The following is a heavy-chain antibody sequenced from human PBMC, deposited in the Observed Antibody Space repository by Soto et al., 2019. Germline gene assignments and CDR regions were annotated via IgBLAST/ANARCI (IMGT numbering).Heavy chain of an antibody. CDR3: AILSK. Sequence: TXGSLRLSCAASGFTFSSNYMNWVRQAPGKGLEWVSIIYSDGTTSYADSVKGRFTISRDNFKNTLHLQMNSLRAEDTDVYYCAILSKWGQGTLVTVSS. D-gene: IGHD4-4*01. CDR2: IYSDGTT. CDR1: GFTFSSNY. J-gene: IGHJ4*02. V-gene: IGHV3-53*01.